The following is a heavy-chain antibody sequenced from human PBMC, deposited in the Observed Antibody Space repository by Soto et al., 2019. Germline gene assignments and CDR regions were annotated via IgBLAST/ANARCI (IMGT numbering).Heavy chain of an antibody. D-gene: IGHD6-13*01. J-gene: IGHJ5*02. Sequence: EVQLVESGGGLVQPGGSLRLSCAASGFTFRSYSMNWFRQAPGKGLEWVSYISSSSSTIYYADSVKGRFTISRDNAKNSLYLQMNSLRAEDTAVYYCARHPERIAEIGWFDPWGQGTLVTVSS. V-gene: IGHV3-48*01. CDR1: GFTFRSYS. CDR2: ISSSSSTI. CDR3: ARHPERIAEIGWFDP.